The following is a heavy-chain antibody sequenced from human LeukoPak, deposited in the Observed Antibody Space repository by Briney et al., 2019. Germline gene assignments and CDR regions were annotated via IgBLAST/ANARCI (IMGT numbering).Heavy chain of an antibody. J-gene: IGHJ4*02. CDR1: GGTFSSYA. CDR3: ATDPGTALRPPTGY. V-gene: IGHV1-69*06. Sequence: GASVKVSCKASGGTFSSYAISWVRQAPGQGLEWMGGIIPIFGTANYAQKFQGRVTMTEDTSTDTAYMELSSLRSEDTAVYYCATDPGTALRPPTGYWGQGTLVTVSS. D-gene: IGHD6-13*01. CDR2: IIPIFGTA.